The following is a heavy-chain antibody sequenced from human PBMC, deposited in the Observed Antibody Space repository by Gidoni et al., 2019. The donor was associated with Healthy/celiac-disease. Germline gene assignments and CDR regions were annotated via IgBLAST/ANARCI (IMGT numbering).Heavy chain of an antibody. CDR3: ARANLYCSGGSCYSGGDY. J-gene: IGHJ4*02. CDR2: IIPIFGTA. V-gene: IGHV1-69*01. Sequence: QVQLVQSGAEVKKPGYSVKVSCKASGGTFSSYAIIWVRQAPGQGLEWMGGIIPIFGTANYAQKFQGRVTITADESTSTAYMELSTLRSEDTAVYYCARANLYCSGGSCYSGGDYWGQGTLVTVSS. D-gene: IGHD2-15*01. CDR1: GGTFSSYA.